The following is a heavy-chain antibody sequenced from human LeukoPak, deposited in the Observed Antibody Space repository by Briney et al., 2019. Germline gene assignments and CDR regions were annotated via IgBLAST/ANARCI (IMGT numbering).Heavy chain of an antibody. V-gene: IGHV3-7*01. CDR1: GFTFSSYW. J-gene: IGHJ4*02. Sequence: GGSLRLSCAASGFTFSSYWMSWVRQAPGKGLEWVANIKQDGSEKYYVDSVKGRFTIPRDNAKNSLYLQMNSLRAEDTAVYYCARDSYCSGGSCYPNPFDYWGQGTLVTVSS. CDR2: IKQDGSEK. CDR3: ARDSYCSGGSCYPNPFDY. D-gene: IGHD2-15*01.